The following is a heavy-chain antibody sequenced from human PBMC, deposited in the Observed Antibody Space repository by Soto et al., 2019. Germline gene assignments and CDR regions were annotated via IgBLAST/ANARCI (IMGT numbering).Heavy chain of an antibody. V-gene: IGHV3-48*01. J-gene: IGHJ6*02. CDR3: AKGEQWLVPYHHYRLDV. Sequence: GGALRLSWVASGFSFSNYNMNWVRQAPGKGLEWVSYITDSSDTVHYADSVRGRFTISRDNAESSLYLQMNSLRAEDTAVYYCAKGEQWLVPYHHYRLDVRGPGTTVPVSS. CDR1: GFSFSNYN. D-gene: IGHD6-19*01. CDR2: ITDSSDTV.